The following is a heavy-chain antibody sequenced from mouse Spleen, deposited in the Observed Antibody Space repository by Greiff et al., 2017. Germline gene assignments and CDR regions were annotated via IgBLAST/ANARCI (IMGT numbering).Heavy chain of an antibody. CDR3: TKGWP. CDR2: IDPETGGT. CDR1: GYTFTDYE. D-gene: IGHD2-3*01. J-gene: IGHJ3*01. V-gene: IGHV1-15*01. Sequence: VQLQQSGAELVRPGASVTLSCKASGYTFTDYEMHWVKQTPVHGLEWIGAIDPETGGTAYNQKFKGKATLTADKSSSTAYMELRSLTSEDSAVYYCTKGWPWGQGTLVTVSA.